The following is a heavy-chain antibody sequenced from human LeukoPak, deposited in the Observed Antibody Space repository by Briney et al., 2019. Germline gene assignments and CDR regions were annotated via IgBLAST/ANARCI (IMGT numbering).Heavy chain of an antibody. CDR3: ARGASGYSYG. CDR2: INSDGSTT. CDR1: GFTFSNYW. J-gene: IGHJ4*02. D-gene: IGHD5-18*01. V-gene: IGHV3-74*01. Sequence: PGGSLRLSCAASGFTFSNYWMHWVRQAPGKGLVWVSRINSDGSTTSYADSVKGRFTISGDNAKNTLYLQMNSLRAEDTAVYYCARGASGYSYGWGQGTLVTVSS.